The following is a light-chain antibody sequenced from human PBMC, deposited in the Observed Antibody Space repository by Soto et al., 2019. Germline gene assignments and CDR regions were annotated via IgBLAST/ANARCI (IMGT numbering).Light chain of an antibody. Sequence: EIVLTQSPGTLSLSPGERVTLSCRANQTVSNSYIAWYQQKPGQAPRLLLYDASARATGIPDRVTGSGSGTDFTLTITRLEPEEFAVDYCQQYGRPPYTFGQGTKLEIK. V-gene: IGKV3-20*01. CDR2: DAS. J-gene: IGKJ2*01. CDR3: QQYGRPPYT. CDR1: QTVSNSY.